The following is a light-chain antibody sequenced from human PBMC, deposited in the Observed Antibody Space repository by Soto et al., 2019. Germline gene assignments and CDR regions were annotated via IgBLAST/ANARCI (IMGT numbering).Light chain of an antibody. V-gene: IGLV2-14*01. CDR1: DSDVGAYDY. CDR2: EVR. J-gene: IGLJ1*01. Sequence: QSALTQPASVSGSPGQSITISCTGTDSDVGAYDYVSWYQHHPGKPPKLLIFEVRDRPSGVSNRFSGSKSGNTASLTISGLQPEDEADDFCSSSTSSSTLVFGTVTKVTGL. CDR3: SSSTSSSTLV.